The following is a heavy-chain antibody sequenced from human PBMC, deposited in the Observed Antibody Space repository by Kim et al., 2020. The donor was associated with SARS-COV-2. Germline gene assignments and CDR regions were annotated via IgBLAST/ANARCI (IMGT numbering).Heavy chain of an antibody. D-gene: IGHD3-9*01. J-gene: IGHJ4*02. CDR1: GGSISSYY. V-gene: IGHV4-59*01. CDR3: ARAREVPDHILTGYYSYYFDY. Sequence: SETLSLTCTVSGGSISSYYWSWIRQPPGKGLEWIGYIYYSGSTNYNPSLKSRVTISVDTSKNQFSLKLSSVTAADTAVYYCARAREVPDHILTGYYSYYFDYWGQGTLVTVSS. CDR2: IYYSGST.